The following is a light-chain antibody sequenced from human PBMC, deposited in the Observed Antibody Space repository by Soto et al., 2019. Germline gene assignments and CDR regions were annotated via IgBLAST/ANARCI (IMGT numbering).Light chain of an antibody. Sequence: QSALTQPASVSGSPGQSITISCTGTSSDVGGYNYVSWYQQHPGKAPKLMIYEVSNRPSGVSNRFSGSKSGNTASLTIPGLQAEDEADYYCSSYTSNTTLVFGGGTKLTVL. J-gene: IGLJ3*02. CDR1: SSDVGGYNY. V-gene: IGLV2-14*01. CDR2: EVS. CDR3: SSYTSNTTLV.